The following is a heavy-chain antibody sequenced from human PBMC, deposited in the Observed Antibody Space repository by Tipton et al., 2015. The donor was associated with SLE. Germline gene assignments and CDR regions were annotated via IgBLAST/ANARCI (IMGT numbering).Heavy chain of an antibody. CDR2: INHSGST. Sequence: TLSLTCAVYGGSFSGYYWSWIRQPPGKGLEWIGEINHSGSTNYNPSLKSRVTISVDTSKNQFSLKLSSVTAADTAVYYCASRSSLSLWFAHHDAFDIWGQGTMVTVSS. J-gene: IGHJ3*02. D-gene: IGHD3-10*01. V-gene: IGHV4-34*01. CDR1: GGSFSGYY. CDR3: ASRSSLSLWFAHHDAFDI.